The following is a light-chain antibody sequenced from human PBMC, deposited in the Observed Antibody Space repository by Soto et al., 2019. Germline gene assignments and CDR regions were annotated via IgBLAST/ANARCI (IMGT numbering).Light chain of an antibody. CDR3: QQRSNWPPGIP. Sequence: EIVLTQSPATLSLSPGERATLSCRASQSVSSYLAWYQQKPGQAPRLLIYDASNRATGIPARFSGSGSGTDFTLHISSLEPEDFAVYYCQQRSNWPPGIPFGQGTRLEIK. CDR1: QSVSSY. J-gene: IGKJ5*01. CDR2: DAS. V-gene: IGKV3-11*01.